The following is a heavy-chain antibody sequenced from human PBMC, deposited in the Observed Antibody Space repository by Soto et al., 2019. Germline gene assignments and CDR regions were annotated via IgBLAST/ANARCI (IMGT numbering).Heavy chain of an antibody. J-gene: IGHJ4*02. Sequence: SETLSLTCAVYGGSFSGYYWSWIRQPPGKGLEWIGEINHSGSTNYNPSLKSRVTISVDTSKNQFSLKLSSVTAADTAVYYCARGGQSYYYESSGYYAGWGQGTLVTVSS. D-gene: IGHD3-22*01. V-gene: IGHV4-34*01. CDR3: ARGGQSYYYESSGYYAG. CDR1: GGSFSGYY. CDR2: INHSGST.